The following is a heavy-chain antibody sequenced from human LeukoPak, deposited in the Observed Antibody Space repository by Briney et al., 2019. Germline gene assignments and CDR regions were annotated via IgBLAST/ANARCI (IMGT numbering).Heavy chain of an antibody. V-gene: IGHV3-66*01. D-gene: IGHD1-26*01. CDR1: GFTISSSY. CDR2: IWSGGST. Sequence: GGSLRLSCAASGFTISSSYMTWVRQAPGKGLEWVSAIWSGGSTYHADSVKGRFTISRDNSKNTLYLQMNSLRDEDTAVYYCATLGGGTLDYWGQGTLVTVSS. CDR3: ATLGGGTLDY. J-gene: IGHJ4*02.